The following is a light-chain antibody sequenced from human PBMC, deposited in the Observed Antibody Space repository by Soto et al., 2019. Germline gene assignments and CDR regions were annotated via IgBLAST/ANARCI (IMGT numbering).Light chain of an antibody. CDR3: QQYNNWPLYT. Sequence: EIVMTQSPATLSVSPGERAALSCRASQSVSSNLAWYQQKPGQAPRLLIYGASTRAPGIPARVSGSGSGTEFTLTISSLQPEDFAFYYCQQYNNWPLYTFGQGTKLEIK. V-gene: IGKV3-15*01. CDR2: GAS. CDR1: QSVSSN. J-gene: IGKJ2*01.